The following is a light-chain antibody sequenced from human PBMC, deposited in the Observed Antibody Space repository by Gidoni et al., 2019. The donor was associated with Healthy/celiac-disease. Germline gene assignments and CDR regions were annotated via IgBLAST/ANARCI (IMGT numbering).Light chain of an antibody. Sequence: QSALTQPASVSGSPGQSLTISCTGTSSDVGGYNYVSWYQQHPGKTPKLMIYEVSNRPSGVPDRFSGSKSGNTASLTISGLQAEDEADYYCSSYTSSSTLVIGGGTKLTVL. V-gene: IGLV2-14*01. CDR2: EVS. CDR1: SSDVGGYNY. J-gene: IGLJ3*02. CDR3: SSYTSSSTLV.